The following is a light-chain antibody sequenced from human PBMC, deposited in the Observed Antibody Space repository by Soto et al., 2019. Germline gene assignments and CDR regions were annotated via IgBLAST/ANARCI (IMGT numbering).Light chain of an antibody. V-gene: IGKV1-39*01. J-gene: IGKJ2*01. Sequence: DIQMTQSPSSLSASVGDRVTITCRASQSISNSLNWYQQKPGKAPKLLIYGASTLYRGVPSRFSGSGSGTDFTLTISSLQADDFATYYCQQSYNTRTFGQGTKLEIK. CDR1: QSISNS. CDR2: GAS. CDR3: QQSYNTRT.